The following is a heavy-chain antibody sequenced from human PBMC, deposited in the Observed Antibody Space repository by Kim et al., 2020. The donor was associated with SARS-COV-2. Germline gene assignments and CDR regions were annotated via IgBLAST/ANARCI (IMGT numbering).Heavy chain of an antibody. CDR1: GGTFSSYA. Sequence: SVKVSCKASGGTFSSYAISWVRQAPGQGLEWMGGIIPIFGTANYAQKFQGRVTITADESTSTAYMELSSLRSEDTAVYYCARDHRQDTAVAKDYYYYGMDVWGQGTTVTVSS. CDR3: ARDHRQDTAVAKDYYYYGMDV. CDR2: IIPIFGTA. D-gene: IGHD2-15*01. V-gene: IGHV1-69*13. J-gene: IGHJ6*02.